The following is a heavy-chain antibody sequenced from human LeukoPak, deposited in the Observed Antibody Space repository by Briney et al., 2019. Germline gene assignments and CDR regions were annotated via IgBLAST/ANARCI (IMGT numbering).Heavy chain of an antibody. D-gene: IGHD5-24*01. Sequence: PGGSLRLSCAASGFTFYSYAMNWVRQAPGKGLEWVSYISSSGSTIYYADSVKGRFTISRDNAKNSLYLQMNSLRAEDTAVYYCARGGEMATIHPEFPDYWGQGTLVTVSS. CDR3: ARGGEMATIHPEFPDY. V-gene: IGHV3-48*04. J-gene: IGHJ4*02. CDR2: ISSSGSTI. CDR1: GFTFYSYA.